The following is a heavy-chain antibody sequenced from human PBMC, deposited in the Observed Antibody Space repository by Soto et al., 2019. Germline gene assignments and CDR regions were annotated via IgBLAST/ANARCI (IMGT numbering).Heavy chain of an antibody. CDR1: GFTFSNAW. J-gene: IGHJ3*02. CDR2: IKSKTDGGTT. CDR3: TTDPYCSGGSCRGAFDI. D-gene: IGHD2-15*01. V-gene: IGHV3-15*01. Sequence: EVQLVESGGGLVQPGGSLRLSCAASGFTFSNAWMSWVRQAPGKGLEWVGRIKSKTDGGTTDYAAPVKGRFTISRDDSKNTLYLQMNSLKTEDTAVYYCTTDPYCSGGSCRGAFDIWGQGTMVTVSS.